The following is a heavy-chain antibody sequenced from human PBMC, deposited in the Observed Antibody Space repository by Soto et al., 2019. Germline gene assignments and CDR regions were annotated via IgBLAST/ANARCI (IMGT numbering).Heavy chain of an antibody. CDR1: GGTFSSSA. Sequence: GASVKVSCKASGGTFSSSAISWVRQAPGQGLEWMGGIIPVFGIANYAQKLQGRVSITADESTSTAHMELSSLTSEDTAVYYCAREWENVIVVPGLFDPWGQGTLVTVSS. CDR3: AREWENVIVVPGLFDP. J-gene: IGHJ5*02. D-gene: IGHD3-22*01. V-gene: IGHV1-69*13. CDR2: IIPVFGIA.